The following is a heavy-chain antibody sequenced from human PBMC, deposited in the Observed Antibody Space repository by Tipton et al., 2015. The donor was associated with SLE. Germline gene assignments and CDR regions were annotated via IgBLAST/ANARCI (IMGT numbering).Heavy chain of an antibody. V-gene: IGHV3-7*01. CDR2: IKQDGSEK. D-gene: IGHD1-26*01. Sequence: SLRLSCAASGFTFSSYWMSWVRQAPGKGREWVANIKQDGSEKYYVDSGKGRFTISRDNAKNSLYLQMNSLRAEDTAVYYCARETFSGTLFYFWGQGTLVTVSS. CDR1: GFTFSSYW. CDR3: ARETFSGTLFYF. J-gene: IGHJ4*02.